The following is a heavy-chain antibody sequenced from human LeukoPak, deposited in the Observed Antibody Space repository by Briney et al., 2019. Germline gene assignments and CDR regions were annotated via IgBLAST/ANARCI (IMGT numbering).Heavy chain of an antibody. CDR1: GYTLTELS. CDR3: ASGAQVGEDNLDY. J-gene: IGHJ4*02. D-gene: IGHD3-10*01. Sequence: VSVKVSCKVSGYTLTELSMHWVRQAPGKGLEWMGGFDPEDGEAIYAQKFQGRVTMTEDTSTDTAYMELSSLRSEDTALYYCASGAQVGEDNLDYWGQGTLVTVSS. CDR2: FDPEDGEA. V-gene: IGHV1-24*01.